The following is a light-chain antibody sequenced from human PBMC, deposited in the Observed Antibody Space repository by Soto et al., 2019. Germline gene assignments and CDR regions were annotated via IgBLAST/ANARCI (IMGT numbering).Light chain of an antibody. V-gene: IGLV1-47*01. CDR2: RND. CDR1: ISNLGSNF. J-gene: IGLJ3*02. Sequence: QSVLTQPTSASGTPGQRVTISCSGSISNLGSNFVFWYQQLPGAAPKLLISRNDQRPSGVPDRFSGSKSGTSASLAISGLRSEDEADYHCAAWDDSLSGVVFGGGTKLTVL. CDR3: AAWDDSLSGVV.